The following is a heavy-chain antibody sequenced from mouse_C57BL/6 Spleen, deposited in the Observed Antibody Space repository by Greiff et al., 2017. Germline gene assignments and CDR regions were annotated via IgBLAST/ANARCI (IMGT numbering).Heavy chain of an antibody. CDR1: GYAFTNYL. D-gene: IGHD2-4*01. J-gene: IGHJ2*01. CDR3: ARHPIYYDYDEDYFDY. V-gene: IGHV1-54*01. CDR2: INPGSGGT. Sequence: QVQLQQSGAELVRPGTSVKVSCKASGYAFTNYLIEWVKQRPGQGLEWIGVINPGSGGTNYNEKFKGKATLTADKSSSTAYMQLSSLTSEDSAVYFCARHPIYYDYDEDYFDYWGQGTTLTVSS.